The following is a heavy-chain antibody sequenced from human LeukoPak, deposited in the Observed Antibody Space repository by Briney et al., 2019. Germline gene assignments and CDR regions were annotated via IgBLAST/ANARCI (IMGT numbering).Heavy chain of an antibody. J-gene: IGHJ4*02. CDR2: ISSSSSYI. CDR1: GFTFSSYS. CDR3: ARESRVVVPAAVTLDY. D-gene: IGHD2-2*01. V-gene: IGHV3-21*01. Sequence: GGSLRLSCAASGFTFSSYSMNWVRQAPGKGLEWVSSISSSSSYIYYADSVKCRFTISRDNAKNSLYLQMNSLRAEDTAVYYCARESRVVVPAAVTLDYWGQGTLVTVSS.